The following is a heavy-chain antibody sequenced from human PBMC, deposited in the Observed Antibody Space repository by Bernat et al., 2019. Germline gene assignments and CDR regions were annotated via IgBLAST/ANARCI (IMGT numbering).Heavy chain of an antibody. J-gene: IGHJ4*02. Sequence: EVQLVESGGGLVQPGRSLRLSCVASGFIFDDYAMHWVRQAPGKGLEWVSGISWNSDSIGYADSVKGRFTISRDNAKNSLYLEMSSLRAEDTALYYCAKGQWSAILNGVGYWGQGTLVTVSP. CDR3: AKGQWSAILNGVGY. CDR2: ISWNSDSI. CDR1: GFIFDDYA. D-gene: IGHD2-15*01. V-gene: IGHV3-9*01.